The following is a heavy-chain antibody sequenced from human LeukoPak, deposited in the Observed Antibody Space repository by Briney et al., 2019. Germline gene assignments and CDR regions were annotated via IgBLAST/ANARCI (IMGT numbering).Heavy chain of an antibody. Sequence: GGSLRLSCAASGFTFSSYSMNWVRQAPGKGLEWVSSISSSSSYIYYADSVKGRFTISRDNAKNSLYLQMNSLRAEDTAVYYCAGHLGRHLRIQLWTSYYGMDVWGKGTTVTVSS. CDR3: AGHLGRHLRIQLWTSYYGMDV. V-gene: IGHV3-21*01. D-gene: IGHD5-18*01. J-gene: IGHJ6*04. CDR2: ISSSSSYI. CDR1: GFTFSSYS.